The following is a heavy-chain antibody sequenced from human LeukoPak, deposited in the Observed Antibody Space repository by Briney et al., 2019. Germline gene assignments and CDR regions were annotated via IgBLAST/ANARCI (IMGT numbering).Heavy chain of an antibody. CDR1: RYTFTSYG. J-gene: IGHJ6*03. CDR3: ARVDTALQDYYMDV. Sequence: GASVKVSCKASRYTFTSYGISWVRQAPGQGLEWTGWISAYNGNTNYAQKLQGRVTMTTDTSTSTAYMELRSLRSDDTAVYYCARVDTALQDYYMDVWGKGTTVTVSS. CDR2: ISAYNGNT. D-gene: IGHD5-18*01. V-gene: IGHV1-18*01.